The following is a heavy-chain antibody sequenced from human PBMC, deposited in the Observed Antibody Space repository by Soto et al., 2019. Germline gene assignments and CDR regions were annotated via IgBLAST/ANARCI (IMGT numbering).Heavy chain of an antibody. Sequence: QVLLVQSGAEMKKPGSSVKVSCKASGGTFSTSSINWVRQAPGQRPEWMGNILPIFGTADYAQKFQGRVTIGAAKSTNPADMELRSLLSEDTAEYYFARGHEYGGNSDAFEIWGQGTVVTVSS. V-gene: IGHV1-69*14. D-gene: IGHD4-17*01. CDR2: ILPIFGTA. CDR3: ARGHEYGGNSDAFEI. CDR1: GGTFSTSS. J-gene: IGHJ3*02.